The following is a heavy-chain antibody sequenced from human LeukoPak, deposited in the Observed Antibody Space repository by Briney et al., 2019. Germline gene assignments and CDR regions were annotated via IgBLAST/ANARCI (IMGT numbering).Heavy chain of an antibody. CDR2: IRYDGTSK. CDR3: AKGQQQLIDY. J-gene: IGHJ4*02. CDR1: GFTFSSYA. V-gene: IGHV3-30*02. D-gene: IGHD6-13*01. Sequence: GGSLRLSCAAPGFTFSSYAMHWVRQAPGKGLEWVAFIRYDGTSKYYADSVRGRFTISRDNSKNTLYLQMNSLRAEDTAVYYCAKGQQQLIDYWGQGTLVTVSS.